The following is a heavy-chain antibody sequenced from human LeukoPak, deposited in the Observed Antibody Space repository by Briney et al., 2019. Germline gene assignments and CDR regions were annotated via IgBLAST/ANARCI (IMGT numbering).Heavy chain of an antibody. J-gene: IGHJ4*02. D-gene: IGHD1-1*01. V-gene: IGHV3-21*01. CDR1: GFTFSSYS. CDR3: AREGGDNWYTIDY. Sequence: KPGGSLRLSCAASGFTFSSYSMNWVRQAPGKGLEWVSSISSSSSYIYYADSVKGRFTISRDNAKNSLYLQMNSLRAEDTAVYYCAREGGDNWYTIDYWGQGTLVTVSS. CDR2: ISSSSSYI.